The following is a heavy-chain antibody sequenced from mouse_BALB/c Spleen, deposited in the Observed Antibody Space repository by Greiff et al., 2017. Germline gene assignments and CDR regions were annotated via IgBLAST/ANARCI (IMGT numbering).Heavy chain of an antibody. CDR2: IYPGDGDT. CDR3: ARRHYGSSSFDY. D-gene: IGHD1-1*01. V-gene: IGHV1-80*01. J-gene: IGHJ2*01. Sequence: VQLVESGAELVRPGSSVKISCKASGYAFSSYWMNWVKQRPGQGLEWIGQIYPGDGDTNYNGKFKGKATLTADKSSSTAYMQLSSLTSEDSAVYFCARRHYGSSSFDYWGQGTTLTVSS. CDR1: GYAFSSYW.